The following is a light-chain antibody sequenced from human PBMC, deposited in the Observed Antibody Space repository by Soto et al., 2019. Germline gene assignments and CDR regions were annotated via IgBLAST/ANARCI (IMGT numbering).Light chain of an antibody. J-gene: IGLJ1*01. V-gene: IGLV4-60*03. CDR2: LEGSGTY. CDR3: ETWDSNTHV. Sequence: QSVLTQSSSASASLGSSVKLTCTLSSGHSSYIIAWHQQQPGKAPRYLMKLEGSGTYNKRSGIPDRFSGSSSGADRYLTISNLQSEDEADYYCETWDSNTHVFGTGTKVTVL. CDR1: SGHSSYI.